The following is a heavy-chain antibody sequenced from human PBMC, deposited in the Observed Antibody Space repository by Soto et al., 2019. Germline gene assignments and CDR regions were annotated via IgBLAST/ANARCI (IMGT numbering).Heavy chain of an antibody. D-gene: IGHD1-20*01. Sequence: SETLSLTCAVSSGSISTDYWWSWVRQPPGKGLEWIGEVHRSGTTNYIQSLKSRVTMSVDKSKNQFSLKVSGVSAADTAVYYCATSQKGYNWNYFDHWGQGALVTVSS. J-gene: IGHJ4*02. CDR2: VHRSGTT. CDR1: SGSISTDYW. CDR3: ATSQKGYNWNYFDH. V-gene: IGHV4-4*02.